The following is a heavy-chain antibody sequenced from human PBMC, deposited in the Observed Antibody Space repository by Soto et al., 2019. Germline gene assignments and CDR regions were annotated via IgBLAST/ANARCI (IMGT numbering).Heavy chain of an antibody. V-gene: IGHV4-31*03. D-gene: IGHD1-1*01. J-gene: IGHJ4*02. CDR1: GGSISTAGHY. CDR3: ARATGTLRSRNCDY. Sequence: SETLSLTCSVSGGSISTAGHYWTWIRQPPGKGLEWIGSIYHTGSTYYSKSLRSRLTMSVDTSKSQFSLRLSSVTAADTAVYYCARATGTLRSRNCDYWGQGSLVTVSS. CDR2: IYHTGST.